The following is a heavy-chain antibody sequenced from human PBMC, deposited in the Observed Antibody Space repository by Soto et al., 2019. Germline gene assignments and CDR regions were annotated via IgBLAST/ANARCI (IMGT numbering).Heavy chain of an antibody. D-gene: IGHD3-9*01. Sequence: PGGSLRLSCAASGFTFSSYSMNWVRQAPGKGLEWVSSISSSSSYIYYADSVKGRFTISRDNAKNSLYLQMNSLRAEDTALYYFAREGDILTGYPFGYWFDPWGQGTLVTVSS. J-gene: IGHJ5*02. CDR1: GFTFSSYS. CDR3: AREGDILTGYPFGYWFDP. V-gene: IGHV3-21*01. CDR2: ISSSSSYI.